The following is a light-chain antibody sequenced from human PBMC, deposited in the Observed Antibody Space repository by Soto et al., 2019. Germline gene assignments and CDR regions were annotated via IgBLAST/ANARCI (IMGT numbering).Light chain of an antibody. J-gene: IGLJ1*01. CDR2: EVK. CDR1: SSDVGAYNY. Sequence: QSALTQPASVSGSPGQSITISCTGTSSDVGAYNYVSWYQQYPAKAPKLMIYEVKNRPSGVSNRFSGSRSGSTASLTISGLQAEDEADYYCSSYTTNSPGGYVFGTGTKLTVL. CDR3: SSYTTNSPGGYV. V-gene: IGLV2-14*01.